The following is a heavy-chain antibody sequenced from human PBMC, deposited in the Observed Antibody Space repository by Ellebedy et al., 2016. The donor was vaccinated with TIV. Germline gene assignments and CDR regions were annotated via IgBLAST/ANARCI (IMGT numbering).Heavy chain of an antibody. CDR3: ARDGDVERWLQLKY. CDR1: GGTFSSYA. CDR2: IIPIFGTA. D-gene: IGHD5-24*01. J-gene: IGHJ4*02. Sequence: SVKVSXXASGGTFSSYAISWVRQAPGQGLEWMGGIIPIFGTANYAQKFQGRVTMTRDTSTSTVYMELSSLRSEDTAVYYCARDGDVERWLQLKYWGQGTLVTVSS. V-gene: IGHV1-69*05.